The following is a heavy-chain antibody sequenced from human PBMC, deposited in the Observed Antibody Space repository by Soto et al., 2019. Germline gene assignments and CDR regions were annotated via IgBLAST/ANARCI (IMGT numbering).Heavy chain of an antibody. CDR2: MNPNSGNT. D-gene: IGHD5-18*01. J-gene: IGHJ6*02. Sequence: VASVKVSCKASGYTFTSYDINWVRQATGQGLEWMGWMNPNSGNTGYAQKFQGRVTTTRNTSISTAYMELSSLRSEDTAVYYCARVALPESTRGYSPKKIHYGMDVWGQGTTVTVSS. CDR3: ARVALPESTRGYSPKKIHYGMDV. CDR1: GYTFTSYD. V-gene: IGHV1-8*01.